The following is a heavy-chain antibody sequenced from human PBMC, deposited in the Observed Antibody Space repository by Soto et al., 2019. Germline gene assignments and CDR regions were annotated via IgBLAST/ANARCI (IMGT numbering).Heavy chain of an antibody. CDR1: GGPFSGYY. J-gene: IGHJ4*02. CDR2: INHSGST. D-gene: IGHD2-15*01. V-gene: IGHV4-34*01. Sequence: TLSLTCAVYGGPFSGYYWSWIRQPPGKGLEWIGEINHSGSTNYNPSLKSRVTISVDTSRNQFSLKLSSVTAADTAVYYCARGYCSGGSCYYYFDYWGQGTLVTVSS. CDR3: ARGYCSGGSCYYYFDY.